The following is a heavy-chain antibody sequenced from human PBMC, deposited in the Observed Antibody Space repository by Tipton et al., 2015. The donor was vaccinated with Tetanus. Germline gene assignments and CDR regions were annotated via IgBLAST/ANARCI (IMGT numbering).Heavy chain of an antibody. D-gene: IGHD3-3*01. CDR1: GGSVRSGSYQ. CDR3: ARANYDFPKKGPFDS. V-gene: IGHV4-61*01. CDR2: ISYSGST. J-gene: IGHJ4*02. Sequence: TLSLTCTVSGGSVRSGSYQWNWIRQPPGKGLEWLAYISYSGSTNSNYSLKSRITISQDTSKNQFSLKLTSVTAADTAVYYCARANYDFPKKGPFDSWGQGTLVIVSS.